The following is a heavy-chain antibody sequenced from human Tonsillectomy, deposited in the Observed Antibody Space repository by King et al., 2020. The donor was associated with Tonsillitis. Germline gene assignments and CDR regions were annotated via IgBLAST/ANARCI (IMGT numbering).Heavy chain of an antibody. J-gene: IGHJ2*01. Sequence: QLQESGPGLVKPSGTLSLTCAVSGGSISSSNWWIWVRQPPGKGLEWIGEIYHSGSTNYNPSLKSRVTISVDKSKNQFSLKLSSVTAADTAVYYCARANYGDYEYWYVDLWGRGTLVTVSS. CDR3: ARANYGDYEYWYVDL. V-gene: IGHV4-4*02. CDR2: IYHSGST. D-gene: IGHD4-17*01. CDR1: GGSISSSNW.